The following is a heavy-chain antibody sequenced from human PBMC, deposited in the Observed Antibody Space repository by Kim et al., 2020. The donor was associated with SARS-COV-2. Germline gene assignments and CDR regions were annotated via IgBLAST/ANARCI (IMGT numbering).Heavy chain of an antibody. V-gene: IGHV3-48*02. CDR3: AGGGNNYNALDS. Sequence: DSVKGRFHISREKSKSSLYLQMNSLRDEDTAVYYCAGGGNNYNALDSWGQGTLVTVSS. D-gene: IGHD5-18*01. J-gene: IGHJ5*01.